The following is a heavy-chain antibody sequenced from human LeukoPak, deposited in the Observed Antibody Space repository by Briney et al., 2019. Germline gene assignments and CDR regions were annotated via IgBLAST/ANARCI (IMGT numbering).Heavy chain of an antibody. CDR2: IYYRGST. CDR1: GGSISSSSYY. V-gene: IGHV4-39*01. D-gene: IGHD3-10*01. J-gene: IGHJ4*02. CDR3: ARHVEVMDRVGRAWYFDY. Sequence: SETLSLTCTVSGGSISSSSYYWGWIRQPPGKGLEWIGTIYYRGSTHYNPSLKSRVTISVDTSKNQFSLKLSSVTAADTAVYYCARHVEVMDRVGRAWYFDYWGQGTLVTVSS.